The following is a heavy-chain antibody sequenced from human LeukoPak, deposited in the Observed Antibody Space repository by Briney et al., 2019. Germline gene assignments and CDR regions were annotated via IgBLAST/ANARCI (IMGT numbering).Heavy chain of an antibody. CDR3: ARGGTMIVVPTGYFDY. J-gene: IGHJ4*02. CDR1: GLTFNSYA. V-gene: IGHV3-48*02. CDR2: ISSSGSTI. Sequence: GGSLRLSCAASGLTFNSYAMSWVRQAPGKGLEWVSYISSSGSTIYYADSVKGRFTISRDNAKNSLYLQMNSLRDEDTAVYYCARGGTMIVVPTGYFDYWGQGTLVTVSS. D-gene: IGHD3-22*01.